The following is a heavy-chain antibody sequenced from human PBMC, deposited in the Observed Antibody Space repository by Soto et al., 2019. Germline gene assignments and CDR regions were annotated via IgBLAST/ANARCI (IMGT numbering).Heavy chain of an antibody. D-gene: IGHD3-10*01. V-gene: IGHV3-23*01. J-gene: IGHJ4*02. CDR2: ISGSGAST. CDR3: AILGSGSAY. CDR1: GFTFSIYG. Sequence: EVQLLESGGGLVQPGGSLRLSCAASGFTFSIYGMTWVRQAPGKGLEWVSAISGSGASTYYADSVKGRFTISRDNSKNPLNLQMNSRRAEDAAIYYCAILGSGSAYWGQGTLVTVSS.